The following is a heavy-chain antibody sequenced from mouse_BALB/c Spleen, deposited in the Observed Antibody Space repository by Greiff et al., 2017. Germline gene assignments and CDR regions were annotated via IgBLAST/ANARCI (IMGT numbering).Heavy chain of an antibody. D-gene: IGHD2-4*01. CDR3: ARSDYDYVPFAY. Sequence: QVQLQQSGPELVKPGASVRISCKASGYTFTSYYIHWVKQRPGQGLEWIGWIYPGNVNTKYNEKFKGKATLTADKSSSTAYMQLSSLTSEDSAVYFCARSDYDYVPFAYWGQGTLVTVSA. CDR2: IYPGNVNT. J-gene: IGHJ3*01. CDR1: GYTFTSYY. V-gene: IGHV1S56*01.